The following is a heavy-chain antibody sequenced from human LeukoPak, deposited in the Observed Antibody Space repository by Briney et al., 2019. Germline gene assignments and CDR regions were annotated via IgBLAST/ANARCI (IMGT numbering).Heavy chain of an antibody. D-gene: IGHD3-16*01. V-gene: IGHV3-7*03. CDR2: IKVDGSDK. CDR3: ARDPAGGAFDY. J-gene: IGHJ4*02. Sequence: GGSLRLSCAASGFTFSSYWMSWVRQAPGKGLEWVANIKVDGSDKYYVDSVKGRFTISRDNAKNSLYLQMNSLRAEDTAVYYCARDPAGGAFDYWGQGTLVTVSS. CDR1: GFTFSSYW.